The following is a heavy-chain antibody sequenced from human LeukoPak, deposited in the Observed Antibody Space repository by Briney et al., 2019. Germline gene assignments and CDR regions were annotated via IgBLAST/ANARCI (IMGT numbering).Heavy chain of an antibody. V-gene: IGHV3-11*05. CDR1: GFSVSDYS. CDR3: TRERRGSYYAFES. Sequence: GGSLRLSCAASGFSVSDYSISWIRQSPGKGPEWISYVMSGRGSTNYADSVKGRFTISRDNAKNSVALQLDGLRADDTAVYLGTRERRGSYYAFESWGQGTLVTVSS. D-gene: IGHD3-16*01. CDR2: VMSGRGST. J-gene: IGHJ4*02.